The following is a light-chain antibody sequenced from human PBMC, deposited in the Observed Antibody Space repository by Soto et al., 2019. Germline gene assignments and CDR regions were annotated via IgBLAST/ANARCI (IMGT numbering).Light chain of an antibody. V-gene: IGKV3-15*01. CDR1: QSVRSN. CDR3: QQYDNWPRT. Sequence: EIVMTQSPATLSVSPGESATLSCRASQSVRSNLAWYQQKPGQAPRLLIYDASTRATGIPSRFSGSGSGTEFTLTISSLKSEDFAVYYCQQYDNWPRTFGQGTKVDIK. CDR2: DAS. J-gene: IGKJ1*01.